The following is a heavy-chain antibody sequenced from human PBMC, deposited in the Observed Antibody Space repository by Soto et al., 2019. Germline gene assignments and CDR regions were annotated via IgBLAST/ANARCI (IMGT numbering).Heavy chain of an antibody. CDR3: ATRHDYRDSYGLDV. CDR2: IYWDDDK. V-gene: IGHV2-5*02. Sequence: QITLKESGPTLVKPTQTLTLTCTFSGFSLSTSGVGVGWIRQPPGKTLEWLALIYWDDDKSYSPCLKSRLTINKATSKNLVVLTMTTMDPVDPATDDCATRHDYRDSYGLDVWGQGTTVTVSS. J-gene: IGHJ6*02. CDR1: GFSLSTSGVG. D-gene: IGHD4-17*01.